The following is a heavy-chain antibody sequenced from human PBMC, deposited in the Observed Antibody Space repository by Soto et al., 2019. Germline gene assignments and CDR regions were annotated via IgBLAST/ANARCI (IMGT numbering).Heavy chain of an antibody. Sequence: PGGSLRLSCAASGFTFSSYSMNWVRQAPGKGLEWVSSISSSSSYIYYADSVKGRFTISRDNPKNSLYLQMNSLRAEDTAVYYCASARDPTNYYYYGMDVWGQGTTVTVSS. CDR2: ISSSSSYI. V-gene: IGHV3-21*01. CDR1: GFTFSSYS. D-gene: IGHD5-12*01. J-gene: IGHJ6*02. CDR3: ASARDPTNYYYYGMDV.